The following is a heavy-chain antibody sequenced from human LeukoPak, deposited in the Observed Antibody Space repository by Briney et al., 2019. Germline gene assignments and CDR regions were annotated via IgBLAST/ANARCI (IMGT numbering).Heavy chain of an antibody. CDR2: INSDGSST. CDR3: ARRGAATGAFDI. Sequence: PGGSLRLSCTASGFTFGDYAMSWVRQAPGKGLVWVSRINSDGSSTNYADSVKGRFTISRDNAKNTLYLQMNSLRAEDTAVYYCARRGAATGAFDIWGQGTMATVSS. V-gene: IGHV3-74*01. CDR1: GFTFGDYA. J-gene: IGHJ3*02. D-gene: IGHD2-15*01.